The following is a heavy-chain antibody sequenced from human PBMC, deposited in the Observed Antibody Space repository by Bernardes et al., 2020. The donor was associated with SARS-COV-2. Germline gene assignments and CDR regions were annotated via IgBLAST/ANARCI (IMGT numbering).Heavy chain of an antibody. D-gene: IGHD6-19*01. V-gene: IGHV1-46*01. Sequence: ASVKVSCKASGYTFTSYYMHWVRQAPGQGLEWMGIINPSGGSTSYAQKFQGRVTMTRDTSTSTVYMELSSLRSEDTAVYYCAKTKHAWDEYSSGWHDAFDIWGQGTMVTVSS. CDR3: AKTKHAWDEYSSGWHDAFDI. CDR2: INPSGGST. CDR1: GYTFTSYY. J-gene: IGHJ3*02.